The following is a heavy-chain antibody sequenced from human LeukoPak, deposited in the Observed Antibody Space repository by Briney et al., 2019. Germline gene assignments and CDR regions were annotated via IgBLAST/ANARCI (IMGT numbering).Heavy chain of an antibody. J-gene: IGHJ4*02. V-gene: IGHV4-34*01. CDR1: GGSFSGYY. CDR2: INHSGST. D-gene: IGHD3-22*01. CDR3: AREMYDSSGYFDY. Sequence: SETLSLTCAVYGGSFSGYYWSWIRQPPGKGLEWIGEINHSGSTNYNPSLKSRVTISVDTSKNQFSLKLSSVTAADTAVYYCAREMYDSSGYFDYWGQGTLVTVSS.